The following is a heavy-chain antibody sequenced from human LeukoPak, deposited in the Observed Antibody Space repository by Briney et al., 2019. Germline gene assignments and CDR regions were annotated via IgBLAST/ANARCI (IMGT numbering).Heavy chain of an antibody. J-gene: IGHJ4*02. CDR2: ISYDGSNK. V-gene: IGHV3-30-3*01. CDR3: ARDSGRWYCDILTGSYYFDY. CDR1: GSTFSSYA. Sequence: PGRSLRLSCAASGSTFSSYAMHWVRQAPGKGLEWVAVISYDGSNKYYADSVKGRFTISRDNSKNTLYLQMNSLRAEDTAVYYCARDSGRWYCDILTGSYYFDYWGQGTLVTVSS. D-gene: IGHD3-9*01.